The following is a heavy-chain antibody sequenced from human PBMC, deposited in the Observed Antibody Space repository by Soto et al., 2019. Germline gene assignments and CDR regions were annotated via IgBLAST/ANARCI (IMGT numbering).Heavy chain of an antibody. D-gene: IGHD4-17*01. V-gene: IGHV3-11*04. Sequence: QVQLVESGGGLVKPGGSLRLSCAASGFTFRDFYMSWIRQAPGKGLEWISQNIGSSSTIYYADSVKGRFTISRDNAKHSLYLQMNSLRAGDTAVYYCARVRLDLGDPTQERFFYDMDVWGKGTTVTIS. J-gene: IGHJ6*03. CDR1: GFTFRDFY. CDR2: NIGSSSTI. CDR3: ARVRLDLGDPTQERFFYDMDV.